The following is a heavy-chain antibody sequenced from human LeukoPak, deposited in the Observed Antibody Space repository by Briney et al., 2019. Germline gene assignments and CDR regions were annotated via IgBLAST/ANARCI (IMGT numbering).Heavy chain of an antibody. CDR3: ARHVGPGSRGGFFDY. D-gene: IGHD1-26*01. Sequence: SETLSLTCTVSGGSISRYYWSWIRQPPGQELEWIGYIYYIGITNYNPSLKSRVTMSVDSAKNQFSLKMTSVTAADTAVFYCARHVGPGSRGGFFDYWGQGILVTVSS. CDR1: GGSISRYY. J-gene: IGHJ4*02. CDR2: IYYIGIT. V-gene: IGHV4-59*08.